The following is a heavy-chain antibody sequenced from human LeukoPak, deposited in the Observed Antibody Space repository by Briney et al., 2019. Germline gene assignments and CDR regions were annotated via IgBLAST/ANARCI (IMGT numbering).Heavy chain of an antibody. CDR2: IYTSGST. V-gene: IGHV4-61*02. CDR3: ARDSPPFDY. CDR1: GGSISSGSYY. J-gene: IGHJ4*02. Sequence: SQTLPLTCTVSGGSISSGSYYWSWIRQPAGKGLEWIGRIYTSGSTNYNPSLKSRVTISVDTSKNQFSLKLSSVTAADTAVYYCARDSPPFDYWGQGTLVTVSS.